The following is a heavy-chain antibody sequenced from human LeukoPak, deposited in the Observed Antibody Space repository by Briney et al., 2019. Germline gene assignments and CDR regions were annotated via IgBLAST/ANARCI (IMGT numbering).Heavy chain of an antibody. CDR1: GYTFTSYD. J-gene: IGHJ4*02. V-gene: IGHV1-8*01. CDR2: MNPNSGNT. CDR3: ASGVYGSGSYEFDY. Sequence: ASAKVSCKASGYTFTSYDINWVRQATGQGLEWMGWMNPNSGNTGYAQKFQGRVTMTRNTSISTAYMELSSLRSEDTAVYYCASGVYGSGSYEFDYWGQGTLVTVSS. D-gene: IGHD3-10*01.